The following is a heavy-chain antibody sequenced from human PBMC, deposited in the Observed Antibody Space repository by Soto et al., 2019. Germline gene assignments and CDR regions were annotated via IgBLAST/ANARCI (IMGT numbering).Heavy chain of an antibody. Sequence: GGSLRLSCAASGFTFDDYTMHWVRQAPGKGLEWVSLISWDGGSTYYADSVKGRFTISRDNSKNSLYLQMNSLRTEDTALYYCAKSFTEQGSGSYFDYWCQGTLVTVSS. CDR1: GFTFDDYT. CDR2: ISWDGGST. D-gene: IGHD1-26*01. CDR3: AKSFTEQGSGSYFDY. J-gene: IGHJ4*02. V-gene: IGHV3-43*01.